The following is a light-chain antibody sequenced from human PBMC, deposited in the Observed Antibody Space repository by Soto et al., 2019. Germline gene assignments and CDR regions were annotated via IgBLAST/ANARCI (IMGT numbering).Light chain of an antibody. CDR3: QQNHAYPLT. Sequence: DIQMTQSPSTLSASVGDQVTISCRASESVLRWLTWYQLKPGRAPTVLIYDASTLQIGVPSRFSGSGFGTEFTLTISSMQPDDYATYVCQQNHAYPLTFGGGTKVDI. V-gene: IGKV1-5*01. CDR1: ESVLRW. CDR2: DAS. J-gene: IGKJ4*01.